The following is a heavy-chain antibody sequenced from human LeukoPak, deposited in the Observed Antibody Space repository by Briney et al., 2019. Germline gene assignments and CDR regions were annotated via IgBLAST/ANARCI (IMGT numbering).Heavy chain of an antibody. V-gene: IGHV3-21*01. CDR3: AREGTITAFNWFDP. D-gene: IGHD5-18*01. CDR1: GFTFSSYS. Sequence: PGGSLRLSCAASGFTFSSYSMNWVRQAPGKGLEWVSSISSSSSYIYYADSVKGRFTISRDNAKNSLYLQMNSLRAEDTAVYYCAREGTITAFNWFDPWGQGTLVTVSS. CDR2: ISSSSSYI. J-gene: IGHJ5*02.